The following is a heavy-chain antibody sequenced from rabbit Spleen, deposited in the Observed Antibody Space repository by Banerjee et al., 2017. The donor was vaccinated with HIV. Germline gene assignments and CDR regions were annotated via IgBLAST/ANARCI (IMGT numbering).Heavy chain of an antibody. Sequence: QEQLVESGGGLVKPEGSLTLTCTASGFSFNNNYVMCWVRQAPGKGLEWIGCIDAGGSGDTYYATWAKGQFTIAKTSSTTVTLQMTSLTAADTATYFCARDLAAWNSGSYAFNLWGPGTLVTVS. CDR3: ARDLAAWNSGSYAFNL. J-gene: IGHJ4*01. CDR2: IDAGGSGDT. D-gene: IGHD1-1*01. CDR1: GFSFNNNYV. V-gene: IGHV1S45*01.